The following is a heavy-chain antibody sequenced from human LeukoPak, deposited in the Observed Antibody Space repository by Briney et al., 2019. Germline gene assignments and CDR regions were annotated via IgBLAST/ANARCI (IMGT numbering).Heavy chain of an antibody. V-gene: IGHV3-23*01. J-gene: IGHJ4*02. CDR3: AKGGAQWLVAYYFDY. CDR1: GFTFSGYA. CDR2: ISGSGGST. D-gene: IGHD6-19*01. Sequence: GGSLRLSCAASGFTFSGYAMSWVRQAPGKGLEWVSAISGSGGSTYYADSVKGRFTISRDNSKNTLYLQMNSLRAEDTAVYYCAKGGAQWLVAYYFDYWGQGTLVTVSS.